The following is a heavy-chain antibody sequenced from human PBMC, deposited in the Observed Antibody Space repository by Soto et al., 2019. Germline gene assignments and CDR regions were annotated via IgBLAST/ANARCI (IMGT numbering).Heavy chain of an antibody. J-gene: IGHJ4*02. Sequence: GVSVELSCKACGYRFTDYYIHWARHAHEQGLEWMGWINPNSGGTNYAEKFRGWVTITRDTSISTAYMELGSLRSDDSAVYYCARGRATYDSSGYFLYWGQGTPVTVSS. CDR2: INPNSGGT. CDR3: ARGRATYDSSGYFLY. CDR1: GYRFTDYY. V-gene: IGHV1-2*04. D-gene: IGHD3-22*01.